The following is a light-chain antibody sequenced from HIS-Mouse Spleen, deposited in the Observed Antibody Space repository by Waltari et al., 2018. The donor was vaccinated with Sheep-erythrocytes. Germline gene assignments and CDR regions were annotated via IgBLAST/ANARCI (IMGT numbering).Light chain of an antibody. J-gene: IGLJ3*02. CDR1: KLGDKY. CDR3: QAWDSSTAWV. V-gene: IGLV3-1*01. Sequence: SYELTQPPSVSVSPGQTASITCSGDKLGDKYACWYQQKPGQSPVLVIYQDSKRPSGIHERFSGSNSGNEATLTISGTQAMDEADYYCQAWDSSTAWVFGGGTKLTVL. CDR2: QDS.